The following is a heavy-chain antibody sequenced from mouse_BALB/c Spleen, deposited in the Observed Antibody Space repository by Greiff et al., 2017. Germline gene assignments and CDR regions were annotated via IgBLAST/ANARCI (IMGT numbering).Heavy chain of an antibody. CDR3: TRGGNYYY. Sequence: EVMLVESGAELVRPGALVKLSCKASGFNFNDYYMHWVKQRPEQGLEWIGWIDPENGNTIYDPKFQGKASITADTSSNTAYLQLSSLTSEDTAVYYSTRGGNYYYWGQGTTLTVSS. CDR2: IDPENGNT. J-gene: IGHJ2*01. V-gene: IGHV14-1*02. D-gene: IGHD2-1*01. CDR1: GFNFNDYY.